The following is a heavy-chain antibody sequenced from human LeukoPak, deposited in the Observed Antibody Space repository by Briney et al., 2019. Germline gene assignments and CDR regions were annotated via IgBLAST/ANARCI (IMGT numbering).Heavy chain of an antibody. V-gene: IGHV1-69*04. D-gene: IGHD5-12*01. J-gene: IGHJ4*02. CDR3: ARTGQYSGYVPYFDY. CDR2: IIPILGIA. Sequence: GASVKVSCKASGGTFSSYAISWVRQAPGQGLEWMGRIIPILGIANYAQKFQGRVTITADKSTSAAYMELSGLRSEDTAVYYCARTGQYSGYVPYFDYWGQGTLVTVSS. CDR1: GGTFSSYA.